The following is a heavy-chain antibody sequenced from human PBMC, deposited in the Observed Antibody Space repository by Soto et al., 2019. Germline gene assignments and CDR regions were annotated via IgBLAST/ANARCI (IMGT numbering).Heavy chain of an antibody. V-gene: IGHV1-8*01. D-gene: IGHD6-13*01. CDR1: GYTFTSYD. J-gene: IGHJ3*02. CDR2: MNPNSGNT. Sequence: QVQLVQSGAEVKKPGASVKVSCKASGYTFTSYDINWVRQATGQGLEWMGWMNPNSGNTGYAQKCQGRVTMTRNTSISTAYMELSSLRSEDTAVYYCARARSSQGRTAFDIWGQGTMVTVSS. CDR3: ARARSSQGRTAFDI.